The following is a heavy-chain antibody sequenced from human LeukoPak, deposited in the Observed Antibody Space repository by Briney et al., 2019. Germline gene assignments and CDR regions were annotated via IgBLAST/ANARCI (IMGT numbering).Heavy chain of an antibody. J-gene: IGHJ3*02. CDR3: ARDSPMHAFDI. CDR2: ISSSGSTI. Sequence: GGSLRLSCAASGFTFSDYYMSWIRQAPGKGLEWVSYISSSGSTIHYADSVKGRFTISRDNAKNSLYLQMNSLRAEDTAVYYCARDSPMHAFDIWGQGTMVTVSS. V-gene: IGHV3-11*01. CDR1: GFTFSDYY.